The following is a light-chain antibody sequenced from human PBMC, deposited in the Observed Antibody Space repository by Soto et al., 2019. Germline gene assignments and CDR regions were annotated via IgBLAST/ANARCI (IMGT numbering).Light chain of an antibody. J-gene: IGKJ5*01. CDR2: AAS. Sequence: IQLTQSPSSLSASVGDRVTITCRASQGVSRFLAWYQQRPGKAPNLLIFAASTLHSGVPSRFSGSGSGTDFTLTIDTLQPEDFATYYCQQLNNYPFTFGQGTRLEI. CDR3: QQLNNYPFT. V-gene: IGKV1-9*01. CDR1: QGVSRF.